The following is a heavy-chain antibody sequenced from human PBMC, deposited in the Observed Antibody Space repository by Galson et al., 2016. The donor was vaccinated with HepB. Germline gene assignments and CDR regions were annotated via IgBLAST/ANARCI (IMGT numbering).Heavy chain of an antibody. V-gene: IGHV4-4*08. D-gene: IGHD3-10*01. J-gene: IGHJ4*01. CDR2: ISNSGST. CDR3: ARAGIGGAGRGTVNDQ. Sequence: ETLSLTCAVSGVSMTYYYWNWIRQPPGKGLEWIGYISNSGSTNYNPSLKSRVTISIDTSKNRFSLKLTSLTAVYTAVYYCARAGIGGAGRGTVNDQWGQGTLVTVSS. CDR1: GVSMTYYY.